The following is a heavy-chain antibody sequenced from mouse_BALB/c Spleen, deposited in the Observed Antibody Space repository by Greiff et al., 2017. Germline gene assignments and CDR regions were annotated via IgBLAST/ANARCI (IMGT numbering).Heavy chain of an antibody. CDR1: GFTFSSFG. J-gene: IGHJ1*01. Sequence: EVKLMESGGGLVQPGGSRKLSCAASGFTFSSFGMHWVRQAPEKGLEWVAYISSGSSTIYYADTVKGRFTISRDNPKNTLFLQMTSLRSEDTAMYYCARSVTTVVAYLYWYFDVWGAGTTVTVSS. D-gene: IGHD1-1*01. CDR3: ARSVTTVVAYLYWYFDV. CDR2: ISSGSSTI. V-gene: IGHV5-17*02.